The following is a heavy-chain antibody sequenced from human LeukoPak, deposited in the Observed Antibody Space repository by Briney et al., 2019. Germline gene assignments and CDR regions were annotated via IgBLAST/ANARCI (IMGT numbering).Heavy chain of an antibody. V-gene: IGHV3-23*01. Sequence: GGSLRLSCAASGFSFSTYAMTWVRQAPGKGLEWVSGVLQNGNTFYADAVKGRFTSSRDNSKNILYLQMNSLRAEDTAIYYCAKDGISGDGYLEFDYWGQGNLVTGSS. D-gene: IGHD5-24*01. J-gene: IGHJ4*02. CDR2: VLQNGNT. CDR1: GFSFSTYA. CDR3: AKDGISGDGYLEFDY.